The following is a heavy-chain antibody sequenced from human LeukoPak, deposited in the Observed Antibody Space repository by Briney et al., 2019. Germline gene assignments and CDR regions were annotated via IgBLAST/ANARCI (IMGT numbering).Heavy chain of an antibody. D-gene: IGHD6-13*01. CDR1: GGSFSGYY. V-gene: IGHV4-34*01. CDR2: INHSGST. CDR3: ARDGGIAAAGNFDI. J-gene: IGHJ3*02. Sequence: PETLSLTCAVYGGSFSGYYWSWIRQPPGKGLEWIGEINHSGSTNYNPSLKSRVTISVDTSKNQFSLKLSSVAAADTAVYYCARDGGIAAAGNFDIWGQGTMVTVSS.